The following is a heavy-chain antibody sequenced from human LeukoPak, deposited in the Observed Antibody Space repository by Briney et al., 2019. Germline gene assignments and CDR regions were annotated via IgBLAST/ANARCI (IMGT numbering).Heavy chain of an antibody. Sequence: GGSLRLSCAASGFTFSSYAMSWVRQAPGKGLEWVSAISGGGGRTNYADSVKGRFTISRDNSKNTLYLQMNSLRAEDTAVYYCAKDLDDILTGYLDYWGQGTLVTVSS. CDR3: AKDLDDILTGYLDY. J-gene: IGHJ4*02. D-gene: IGHD3-9*01. CDR1: GFTFSSYA. CDR2: ISGGGGRT. V-gene: IGHV3-23*01.